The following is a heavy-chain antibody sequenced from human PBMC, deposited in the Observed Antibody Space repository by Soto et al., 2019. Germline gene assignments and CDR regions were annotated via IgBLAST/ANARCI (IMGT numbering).Heavy chain of an antibody. D-gene: IGHD3-16*01. Sequence: QVQLVQSGAEVKKPGASVKVSCKASGYTFTSYGISWVRQAPGQGLEWMGWISAYNGNTNYAQKLQGRVTMTTDTSTSTAYMELRSLRSVDTAVYYCARDGGGDPEYYYGMDVWGQGTTVTVSS. J-gene: IGHJ6*02. CDR3: ARDGGGDPEYYYGMDV. CDR2: ISAYNGNT. CDR1: GYTFTSYG. V-gene: IGHV1-18*01.